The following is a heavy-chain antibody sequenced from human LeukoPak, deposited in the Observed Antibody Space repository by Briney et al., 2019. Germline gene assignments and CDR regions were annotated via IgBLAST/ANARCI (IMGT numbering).Heavy chain of an antibody. V-gene: IGHV3-53*01. CDR2: IYSGGST. CDR3: ARDGYYDSSGYGDAFDI. D-gene: IGHD3-22*01. CDR1: GFTVSSNY. J-gene: IGHJ3*02. Sequence: PGGSLRLSCAASGFTVSSNYMSWVRQAPGKGLEWVSVIYSGGSTYYADSVKGRFTISRDNSKNALYLQMNSLRAEDTAVYYCARDGYYDSSGYGDAFDIWGQGTMVTVSS.